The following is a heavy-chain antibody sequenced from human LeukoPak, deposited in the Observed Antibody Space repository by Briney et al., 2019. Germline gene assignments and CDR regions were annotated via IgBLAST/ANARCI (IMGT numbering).Heavy chain of an antibody. J-gene: IGHJ6*02. CDR3: ARSPRVRGVISNLYYYYGMDV. V-gene: IGHV3-23*01. CDR1: GFTFSSYA. Sequence: GGSLRLSCAASGFTFSSYAMSWVRQAPGKGLEWVSAISGSGGSTYYADSVKGRFTISRDNSKNTLYLQMNSLRADDTAVYYSARSPRVRGVISNLYYYYGMDVWGQGTTVTVS. D-gene: IGHD3-10*01. CDR2: ISGSGGST.